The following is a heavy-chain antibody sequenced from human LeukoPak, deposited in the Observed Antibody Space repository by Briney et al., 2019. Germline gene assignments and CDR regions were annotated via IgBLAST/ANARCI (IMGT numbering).Heavy chain of an antibody. CDR3: AILYSSSWSADY. V-gene: IGHV1-18*01. CDR1: GYTLTSYG. Sequence: ASVKVSCKASGYTLTSYGISWVRQAPGQGLEWMGWISAYNGNTNYAQKLQGRVTMTTDTSTSTAYMELRSLRSDDTAVYYCAILYSSSWSADYWGQGTLVTVSS. CDR2: ISAYNGNT. D-gene: IGHD6-13*01. J-gene: IGHJ4*02.